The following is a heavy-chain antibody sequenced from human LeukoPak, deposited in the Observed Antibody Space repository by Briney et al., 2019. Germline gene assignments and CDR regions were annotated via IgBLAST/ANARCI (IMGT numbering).Heavy chain of an antibody. V-gene: IGHV4-4*02. CDR3: ARGGNIYGADAFDI. CDR1: GYSISSDNW. D-gene: IGHD5-18*01. CDR2: IHHSGRT. J-gene: IGHJ3*02. Sequence: SGTLSLTCAVSGYSISSDNWWNWVRQPPGKGLEWIGEIHHSGRTNSNPSLKSRVTISVDKSKNQFSLKLSSVTAADTAVYYCARGGNIYGADAFDIWGQGTMVTVSS.